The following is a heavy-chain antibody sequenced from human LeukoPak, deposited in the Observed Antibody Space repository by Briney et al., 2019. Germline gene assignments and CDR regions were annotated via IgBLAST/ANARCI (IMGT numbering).Heavy chain of an antibody. CDR3: ARGSNYCSSISCHMND. D-gene: IGHD2-2*02. J-gene: IGHJ4*02. Sequence: GGSLRLSCVASGLTFSSQWMTWVRQAPGKGLEWLANIGGDGRRKFYEDSVEGRFTISRDNAESSLYLQMNSLRAEDTAVYYCARGSNYCSSISCHMNDWGQGTLVTVSS. V-gene: IGHV3-7*01. CDR2: IGGDGRRK. CDR1: GLTFSSQW.